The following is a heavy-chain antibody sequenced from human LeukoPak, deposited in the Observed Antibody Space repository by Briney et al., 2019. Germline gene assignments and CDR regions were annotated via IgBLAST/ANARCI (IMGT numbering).Heavy chain of an antibody. V-gene: IGHV3-23*01. CDR1: GFTFSNYP. Sequence: GASLRLSCAASGFTFSNYPMNWVRQAPGKGLEWVSSISGSGGSTYYADSVKGRFTISRDNSKNTLYLHTNSLRADDTAVYCCAPQRAPIDYWGQGALVTVSS. CDR2: ISGSGGST. CDR3: APQRAPIDY. J-gene: IGHJ4*02.